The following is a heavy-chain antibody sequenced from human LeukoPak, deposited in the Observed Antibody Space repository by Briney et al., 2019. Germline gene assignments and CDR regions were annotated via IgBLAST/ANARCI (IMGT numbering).Heavy chain of an antibody. D-gene: IGHD6-25*01. CDR2: IYHSGST. CDR3: AKSGSCNYFDY. V-gene: IGHV4-38-2*01. J-gene: IGHJ4*02. CDR1: GYSISSGYY. Sequence: SETLSLTCAVSGYSISSGYYWGWIRQPPGKGLEWIGSIYHSGSTYYNPSLKSRVTISVDTSKNQFSLKLSSVTAADTAVYYCAKSGSCNYFDYWGQGTLVTVSS.